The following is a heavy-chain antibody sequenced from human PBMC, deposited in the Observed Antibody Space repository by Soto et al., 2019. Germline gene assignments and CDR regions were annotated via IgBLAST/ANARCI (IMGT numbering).Heavy chain of an antibody. D-gene: IGHD2-15*01. V-gene: IGHV1-69*01. J-gene: IGHJ6*02. CDR2: IIPIFGTA. CDR3: ARSQGGSSSLDIYYYYYYGMDV. Sequence: QVQLVQSGAEVKKPGSSVKVSCKAPGGTFSSYAISWVRQAPGQGLEWMGGIIPIFGTAKYAQKFQGRVTITADEFTGTGYMELSSLRSEDTAVYYCARSQGGSSSLDIYYYYYYGMDVWGQGTTVTVSS. CDR1: GGTFSSYA.